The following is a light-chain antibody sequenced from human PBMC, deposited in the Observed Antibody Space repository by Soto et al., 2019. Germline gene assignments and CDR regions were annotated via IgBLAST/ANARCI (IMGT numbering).Light chain of an antibody. J-gene: IGKJ1*01. CDR2: GAS. CDR1: QSVSSSY. V-gene: IGKV3-20*01. CDR3: QEYGSART. Sequence: EIVLTQSPGTLSLSPGERATLSCRASQSVSSSYIAWYQQKPGQAPSLLIYGASSRATGIPDRFSGSGSGADFNLTISRLEPEDFAVYYCQEYGSARTFGQGTKVEIK.